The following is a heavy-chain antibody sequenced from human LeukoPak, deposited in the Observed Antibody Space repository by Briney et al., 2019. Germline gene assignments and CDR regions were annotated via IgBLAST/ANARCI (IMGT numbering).Heavy chain of an antibody. CDR1: GFTFSSYS. Sequence: GGSLRLSCAASGFTFSSYSMNWVRQAPGKGLEWVSYISSSSSTIYYADSVKGRFTISRDNAKNSLYLQMNSLRAEDTAVYYCARDRGSYNSWFDPWGQGTLVTVSS. CDR2: ISSSSSTI. CDR3: ARDRGSYNSWFDP. D-gene: IGHD1-26*01. V-gene: IGHV3-48*04. J-gene: IGHJ5*02.